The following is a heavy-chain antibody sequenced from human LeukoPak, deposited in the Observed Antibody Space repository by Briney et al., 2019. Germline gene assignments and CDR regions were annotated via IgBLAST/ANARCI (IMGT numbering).Heavy chain of an antibody. CDR1: GYSFTSYW. D-gene: IGHD2-2*01. CDR3: ARWGSTTYPGDAFDI. V-gene: IGHV5-51*01. CDR2: IYPADSDT. J-gene: IGHJ3*02. Sequence: HGESLKISCKGSGYSFTSYWMGWVRQMPGKGLEWMGFIYPADSDTRYSPSFHGQATISVDKSISTAYLQWSSLKASDTAMYYCARWGSTTYPGDAFDIWGQGTMVTVSS.